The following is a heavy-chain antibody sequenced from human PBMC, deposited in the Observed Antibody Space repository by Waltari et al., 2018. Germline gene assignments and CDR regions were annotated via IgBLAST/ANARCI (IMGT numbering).Heavy chain of an antibody. D-gene: IGHD3-16*01. Sequence: VQLQESGPGLVKPSETLSLTCTVSGGSISSYYWSWIRQPPGKGLEWVSVIYSGGSTYYADSVKGRFTISRDNSKNTLYLQMNSLRAEDTAVYYCAKVPPPFGSDAFDIWGQGTMVTVSS. J-gene: IGHJ3*02. V-gene: IGHV3-53*04. CDR2: IYSGGST. CDR3: AKVPPPFGSDAFDI. CDR1: GGSISSYY.